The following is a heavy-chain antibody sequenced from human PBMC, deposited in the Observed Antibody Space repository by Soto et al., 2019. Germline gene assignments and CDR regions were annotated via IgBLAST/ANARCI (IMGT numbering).Heavy chain of an antibody. J-gene: IGHJ4*02. CDR1: GYTFISYA. Sequence: KISCKGSGYTFISYAIHWGRQAPGQRLEWRGWISAGNGDTKYSQKFQGRVTITRDTSASTAYMELTSLRSEDTAVYYCARELQGLYYFDYWGQGTLVTVPS. CDR2: ISAGNGDT. V-gene: IGHV1-3*01. D-gene: IGHD2-15*01. CDR3: ARELQGLYYFDY.